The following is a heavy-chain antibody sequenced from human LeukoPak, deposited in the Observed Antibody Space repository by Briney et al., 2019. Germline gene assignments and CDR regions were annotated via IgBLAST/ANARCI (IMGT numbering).Heavy chain of an antibody. Sequence: PGGSLRLSCAASGFTFSSYWMHWVRQAPGKGLVWVSRTNSDGSSTSYADSVKGRFTISRDNAKNTLYLQMNSLRAEDTAVYYCARFKGDYRLLASLDVYYMDVWGKGTTVTISS. CDR2: TNSDGSST. CDR1: GFTFSSYW. CDR3: ARFKGDYRLLASLDVYYMDV. V-gene: IGHV3-74*01. D-gene: IGHD4-11*01. J-gene: IGHJ6*03.